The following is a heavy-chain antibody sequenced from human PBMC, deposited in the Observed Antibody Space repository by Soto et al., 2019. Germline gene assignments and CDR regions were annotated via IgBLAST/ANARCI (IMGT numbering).Heavy chain of an antibody. CDR3: AKAQDSGYYIRTEFDY. D-gene: IGHD5-12*01. CDR2: ISYDGSND. CDR1: GFTFSSYG. Sequence: QVQLVESGGGVVQPGTSLRLSCAAFGFTFSSYGMHWVRQAPGKGLEWVAVISYDGSNDYYADSVKGRFTISRDDSKNTLDLQMSSLRAEDTAVYYCAKAQDSGYYIRTEFDYWGQGTLVTVSS. J-gene: IGHJ4*02. V-gene: IGHV3-30*18.